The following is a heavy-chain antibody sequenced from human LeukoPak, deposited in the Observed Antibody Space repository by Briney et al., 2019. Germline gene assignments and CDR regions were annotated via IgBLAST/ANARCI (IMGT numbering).Heavy chain of an antibody. CDR1: GFTFSNCA. J-gene: IGHJ5*02. CDR3: ASHRFSSTFRLDWFDP. V-gene: IGHV3-23*01. D-gene: IGHD3-9*01. Sequence: PGGSLRLSCAASGFTFSNCAMSWVRQAPGEGLEWVSAISGSGGSTYNADSVKGRFTISRDNPKNTLYLQMNSLRAEDTAVYYCASHRFSSTFRLDWFDPWGQGTLVTVSS. CDR2: ISGSGGST.